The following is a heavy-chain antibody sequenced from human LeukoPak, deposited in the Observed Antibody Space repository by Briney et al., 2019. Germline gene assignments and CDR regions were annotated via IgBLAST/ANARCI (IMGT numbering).Heavy chain of an antibody. CDR1: GFTFSSYA. CDR3: ARGGEWLDPERTPVDY. V-gene: IGHV3-30-3*01. D-gene: IGHD6-19*01. Sequence: GSLRLSCAASGFTFSSYAMHWVRQAPGKGLEWVAVISYDGSNEYYADSLKGRFTISRDNSKNTLYLQMNSLRAEDTAVYYCARGGEWLDPERTPVDYWGQGTLVTVSS. CDR2: ISYDGSNE. J-gene: IGHJ4*02.